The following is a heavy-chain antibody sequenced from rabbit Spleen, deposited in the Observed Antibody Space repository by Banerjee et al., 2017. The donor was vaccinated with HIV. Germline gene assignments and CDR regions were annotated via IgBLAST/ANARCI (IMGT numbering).Heavy chain of an antibody. D-gene: IGHD8-1*01. Sequence: QSLEESGGDLVKPGASLTLTCKASGFDLSSYYYMCWVRQAPGKGLEYIGWISTFGSAYYANWVNGRFTISSDNAQNTVGLQLNSLTAADTATYFCARTGSSWSLNLWGQGTLVTVS. V-gene: IGHV1S43*01. CDR2: ISTFGSA. CDR3: ARTGSSWSLNL. J-gene: IGHJ4*01. CDR1: GFDLSSYYY.